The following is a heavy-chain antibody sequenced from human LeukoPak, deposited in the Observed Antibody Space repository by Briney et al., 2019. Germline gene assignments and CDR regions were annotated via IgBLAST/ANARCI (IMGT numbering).Heavy chain of an antibody. CDR3: ARDLSSGEFGDY. CDR2: ISSTSSYI. D-gene: IGHD3-10*01. V-gene: IGHV3-21*01. Sequence: GGSLRLSCAASGFSFITYNMNWVRQAPGKGLEWVSSISSTSSYIYYADSVKGRFTISRDNAKNSLYLQMNSLRAEDTAVYYCARDLSSGEFGDYRGQGTLVTVSS. J-gene: IGHJ4*02. CDR1: GFSFITYN.